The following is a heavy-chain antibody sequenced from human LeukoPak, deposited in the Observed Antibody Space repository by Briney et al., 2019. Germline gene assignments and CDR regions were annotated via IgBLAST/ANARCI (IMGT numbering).Heavy chain of an antibody. CDR3: ARDYYYDSSGYSPFEY. Sequence: ASVKVSCTASGGTFSSYAISWVRQAPGQGLEWMGGIIPIFGTANYAQKFQGRVTITADESTSTAYMELSSLRSEDTAVYYCARDYYYDSSGYSPFEYWGQGTLVTVSS. D-gene: IGHD3-22*01. CDR2: IIPIFGTA. CDR1: GGTFSSYA. V-gene: IGHV1-69*13. J-gene: IGHJ4*02.